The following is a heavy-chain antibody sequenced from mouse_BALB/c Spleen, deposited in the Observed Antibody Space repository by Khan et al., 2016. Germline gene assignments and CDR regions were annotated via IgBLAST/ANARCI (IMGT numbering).Heavy chain of an antibody. CDR2: INTYNGEP. D-gene: IGHD2-1*01. Sequence: QIQLVQSGPELKKPGETVKISCKASGYTFTNYGMNWVKQAPGKGLKWMGWINTYNGEPTYADAFKGRFAFSLETSASTAYLQINNLKNEDTATXFCARSLYGTTWFAYWGQGTLVTVSA. CDR3: ARSLYGTTWFAY. CDR1: GYTFTNYG. J-gene: IGHJ3*01. V-gene: IGHV9-3-1*01.